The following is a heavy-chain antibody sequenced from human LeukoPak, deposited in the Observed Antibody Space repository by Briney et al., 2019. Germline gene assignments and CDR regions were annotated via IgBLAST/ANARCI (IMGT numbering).Heavy chain of an antibody. J-gene: IGHJ4*02. CDR3: AKPHYDSSGTFDY. CDR2: IRYDGSNK. CDR1: GFTFSSYG. D-gene: IGHD3-22*01. V-gene: IGHV3-30*02. Sequence: GGSLRLSCAASGFTFSSYGMSWVRQAPGKGLEWVAFIRYDGSNKYYADSVKGRFTISRDNSKNTLYLQMNSLRAEDTAVYYCAKPHYDSSGTFDYWGQGTLVTVSS.